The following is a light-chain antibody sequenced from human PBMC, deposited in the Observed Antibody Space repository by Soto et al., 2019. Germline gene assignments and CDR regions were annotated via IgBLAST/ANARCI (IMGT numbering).Light chain of an antibody. J-gene: IGLJ7*01. CDR1: SSNIGAGYD. Sequence: QAVLTQPPSVSGAPGQRVTISCTGSSSNIGAGYDVHWYQQLPGTAPKLLISGNSNRPSGVPDRFSGSKSGTSASLAITGLQAEDEADYYCQSYDSSLSALFGGGTQLTVL. CDR2: GNS. V-gene: IGLV1-40*01. CDR3: QSYDSSLSAL.